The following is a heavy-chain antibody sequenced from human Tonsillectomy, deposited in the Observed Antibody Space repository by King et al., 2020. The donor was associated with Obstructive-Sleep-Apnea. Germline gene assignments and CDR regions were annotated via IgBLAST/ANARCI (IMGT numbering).Heavy chain of an antibody. Sequence: QLVQSGGGLVQPGGSLRLSCAASGFTFSDHYMDWVRQAPGKGLEWVGRTRNKANSYTTEYAASVKGRFTISRDDSKNSLYLQMNSLKTEDTAVYYCARVGFWKSLDYWGQGTLVTVSS. V-gene: IGHV3-72*01. D-gene: IGHD1-1*01. CDR1: GFTFSDHY. CDR3: ARVGFWKSLDY. CDR2: TRNKANSYTT. J-gene: IGHJ4*02.